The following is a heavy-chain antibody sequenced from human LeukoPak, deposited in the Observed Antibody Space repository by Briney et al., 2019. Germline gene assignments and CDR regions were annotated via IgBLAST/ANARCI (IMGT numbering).Heavy chain of an antibody. CDR1: GFTFSRNW. CDR3: ATDTSYAMDV. V-gene: IGHV3-74*01. CDR2: ITTDGGST. Sequence: GGSLRLSCAASGFTFSRNWMHWVRQAPGKGLAWVSRITTDGGSTTYADSVKGRFTISRDNAKNTLYLQMNSLRAEDTAVYYCATDTSYAMDVWGQGTTVTVSS. J-gene: IGHJ6*02.